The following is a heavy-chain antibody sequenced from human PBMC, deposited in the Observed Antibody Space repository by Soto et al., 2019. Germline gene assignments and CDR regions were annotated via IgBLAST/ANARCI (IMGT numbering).Heavy chain of an antibody. CDR2: ISYSGST. V-gene: IGHV4-31*03. CDR3: ARTSILEWSLTQQGGQCDY. J-gene: IGHJ4*02. CDR1: GGSISSGGYY. D-gene: IGHD3-3*01. Sequence: QVQMQASGPGLLKPSQTLSRTSTVSGGSISSGGYYWSWIRQHPGKGLEWIGYISYSGSTYYNPSLRCRVTISVDTSKNQSSLKWSCVTAADTAVYYCARTSILEWSLTQQGGQCDYWCQGTLMTVSS.